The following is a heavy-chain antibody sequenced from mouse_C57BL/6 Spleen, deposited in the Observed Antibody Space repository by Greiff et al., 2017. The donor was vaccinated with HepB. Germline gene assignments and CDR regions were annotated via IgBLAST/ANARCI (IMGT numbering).Heavy chain of an antibody. Sequence: EVKLMESGGGLVQPKGSLKLSCAASGFSFNTYAMNWVRQAPGKGLEWVARIRSKSNNYATYYADSVKDRFTISRDDSESMLYLQMNNLKTEDTAVYYCVRYDVPYAMDYWGQGTSVTVSS. CDR1: GFSFNTYA. V-gene: IGHV10-1*01. J-gene: IGHJ4*01. D-gene: IGHD2-12*01. CDR2: IRSKSNNYAT. CDR3: VRYDVPYAMDY.